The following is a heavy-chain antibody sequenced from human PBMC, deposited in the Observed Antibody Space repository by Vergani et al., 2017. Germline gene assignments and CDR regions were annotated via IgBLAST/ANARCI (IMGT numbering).Heavy chain of an antibody. CDR2: ISSSSSYT. V-gene: IGHV3-11*06. D-gene: IGHD3-3*01. Sequence: VQLVESGGGLVKPGGSLRLSCAASGFTFSDYYMSWIRQAPGKGLEWVSYISSSSSYTNYADSVKGRFTISRDNAKNSLYLQMNSLGAEDTAVYYCARGPLRNYDCWSGYQDRGSSFDYWGQGTLVTVSS. J-gene: IGHJ4*02. CDR3: ARGPLRNYDCWSGYQDRGSSFDY. CDR1: GFTFSDYY.